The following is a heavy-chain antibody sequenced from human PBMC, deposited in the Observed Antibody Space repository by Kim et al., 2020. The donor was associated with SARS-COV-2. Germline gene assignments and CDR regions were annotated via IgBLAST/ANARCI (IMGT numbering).Heavy chain of an antibody. Sequence: GGSLRLSCAASGFTFSSYGMHWVRQAPGKGLEWVAVISYDGSNKYYADSVKGRFTISRDNSKNTLYLQMNSLRAEDTAVYYCAKDVLRYFDWFPGWGWF. V-gene: IGHV3-30*18. CDR3: AKDVLRYFDWFPGWGWF. D-gene: IGHD3-9*01. CDR1: GFTFSSYG. J-gene: IGHJ5*01. CDR2: ISYDGSNK.